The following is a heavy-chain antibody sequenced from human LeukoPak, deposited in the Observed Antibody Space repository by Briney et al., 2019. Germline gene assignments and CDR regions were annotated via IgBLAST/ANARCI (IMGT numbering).Heavy chain of an antibody. CDR2: INQDGSEK. CDR1: GFTFSGYW. Sequence: GGSLRLSCAASGFTFSGYWMSWVRQAPGEGLGWVANINQDGSEKYYVDSVKGRFTISRDNAKNSLFLQMGSLRVEDTAVYYCARESTAGYICSWYGFRNWGQGTLVSVSS. V-gene: IGHV3-7*01. J-gene: IGHJ1*01. CDR3: ARESTAGYICSWYGFRN. D-gene: IGHD6-13*01.